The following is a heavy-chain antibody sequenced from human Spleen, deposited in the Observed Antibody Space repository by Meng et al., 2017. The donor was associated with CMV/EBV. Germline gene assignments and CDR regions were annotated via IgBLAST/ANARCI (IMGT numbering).Heavy chain of an antibody. CDR3: ASENYGSSSDWFDP. V-gene: IGHV1-18*01. J-gene: IGHJ5*02. CDR2: ISAYNGNT. D-gene: IGHD6-6*01. Sequence: ASVKVSCKASGYTFTSYGISWVRQAPGQGLEWMGWISAYNGNTNYAQKLQGRVTITTDESTSTAYMELSSLRSEDTAVYYCASENYGSSSDWFDPWGQGTLVTVSS. CDR1: GYTFTSYG.